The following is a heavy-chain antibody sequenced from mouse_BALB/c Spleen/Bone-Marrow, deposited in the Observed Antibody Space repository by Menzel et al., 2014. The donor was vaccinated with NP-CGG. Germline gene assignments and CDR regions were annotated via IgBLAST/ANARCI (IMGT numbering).Heavy chain of an antibody. CDR1: GFNIKDTY. CDR2: IDPANGNT. CDR3: ASATTATYYAMDY. Sequence: VQLQQSGAELVKPGASVKLSCTASGFNIKDTYMHWVKQRPEQGLEWIGRIDPANGNTKYDPKFQGKATITTDTSSNTAYLQVSSLTSEDTAVYYCASATTATYYAMDYWVKEPQSPSPQ. V-gene: IGHV14-3*02. J-gene: IGHJ4*01. D-gene: IGHD1-2*01.